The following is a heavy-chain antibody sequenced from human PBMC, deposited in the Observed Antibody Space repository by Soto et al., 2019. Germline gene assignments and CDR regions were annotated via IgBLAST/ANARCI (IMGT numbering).Heavy chain of an antibody. D-gene: IGHD4-17*01. CDR1: GGTFSSYT. J-gene: IGHJ4*02. V-gene: IGHV1-69*08. CDR3: ARDQDGDYLDY. CDR2: IIPILGIA. Sequence: QVQLVQSGAEVKKPGSSVKVSCKASGGTFSSYTISWVRQAPGQGLEWMGRIIPILGIANYAQKFQGRVTITADKSTSTAYMELSRLRSEDTAVYYCARDQDGDYLDYWGQGTLVTVSS.